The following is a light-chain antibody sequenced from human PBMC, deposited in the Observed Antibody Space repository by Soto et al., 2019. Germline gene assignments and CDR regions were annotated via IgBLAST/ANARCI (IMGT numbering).Light chain of an antibody. Sequence: EIVLTQSPGTLSLSPGERATLSCRASQSVSSSYLAWYQQKPGQAPRLLIYGASSRATGIPDRFSGSGSGTDFTLTISRLEPEDFAVHYCQQYGSSPPVYTFGQGTKLEIK. J-gene: IGKJ2*01. CDR3: QQYGSSPPVYT. CDR1: QSVSSSY. V-gene: IGKV3-20*01. CDR2: GAS.